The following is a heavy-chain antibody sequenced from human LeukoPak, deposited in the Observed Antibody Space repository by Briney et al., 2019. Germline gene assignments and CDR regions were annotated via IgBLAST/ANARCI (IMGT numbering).Heavy chain of an antibody. CDR3: ARYSSGWYQYNYFDY. CDR1: GGSISSYY. CDR2: INHSGST. V-gene: IGHV4-34*01. Sequence: SETLSLTCTVSGGSISSYYWSWIRQPPGKGLEWIGEINHSGSTNYNPSLKSRVTISVNTSKNQFSLKLSSVTAADTAVYYCARYSSGWYQYNYFDYWGQGTLVTVSS. J-gene: IGHJ4*02. D-gene: IGHD6-19*01.